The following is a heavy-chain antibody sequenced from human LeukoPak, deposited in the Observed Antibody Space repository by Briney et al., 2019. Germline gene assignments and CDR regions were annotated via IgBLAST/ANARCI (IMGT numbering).Heavy chain of an antibody. CDR3: ASKGRGYDFFDY. J-gene: IGHJ4*02. V-gene: IGHV1-18*01. CDR1: GYTFTSYG. D-gene: IGHD5-12*01. Sequence: ASVKVSCKASGYTFTSYGNSWVRQAPGQGLERMGWISAYNGNTNYAQKLQGRVTMTTDTSTSTAYMELRSLRSDDTAVYYCASKGRGYDFFDYWGQGTLVTVSS. CDR2: ISAYNGNT.